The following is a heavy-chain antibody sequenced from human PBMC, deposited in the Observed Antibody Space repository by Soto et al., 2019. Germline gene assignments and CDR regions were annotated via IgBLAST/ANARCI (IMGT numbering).Heavy chain of an antibody. V-gene: IGHV3-23*01. CDR2: VSTSGGST. J-gene: IGHJ4*02. CDR3: AKKEGYSGYDPFDY. CDR1: GFTFSSYV. D-gene: IGHD5-12*01. Sequence: PGGSLRLSCAASGFTFSSYVMSWVRQAPGKGLEWVSAVSTSGGSTFYAGSVKGRFAISRGNSKNTLYLQMNSLRAEDTAVYYCAKKEGYSGYDPFDYWGQGTLVTVSS.